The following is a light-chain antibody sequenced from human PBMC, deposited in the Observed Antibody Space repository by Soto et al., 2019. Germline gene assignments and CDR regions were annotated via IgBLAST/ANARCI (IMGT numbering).Light chain of an antibody. J-gene: IGLJ2*01. CDR3: SPYAGWVV. CDR2: EVS. CDR1: SSDVGGYNY. Sequence: QSVLTQPASASGSPGQSVTISCTGTSSDVGGYNYVSWYQQHPGKAPKLMIYEVSKRPSGVPDRFSGSKSGNTASLTVSGLQAEDEAAYYCSPYAGWVVFGGGTKLTVL. V-gene: IGLV2-8*01.